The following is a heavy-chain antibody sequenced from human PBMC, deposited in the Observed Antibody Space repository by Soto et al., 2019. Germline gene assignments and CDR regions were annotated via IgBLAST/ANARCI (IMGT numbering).Heavy chain of an antibody. CDR2: ISSSSSVI. CDR1: GFTFSSYS. Sequence: GGSLRLSCAASGFTFSSYSMNWVRQAPGKGLEWISYISSSSSVIYYADSVKGRFTISRDNAKNSLSLQMNSLRDEDTAVYYCARDVCCGSYLHLDDWGQGTRVTVAS. V-gene: IGHV3-48*02. CDR3: ARDVCCGSYLHLDD. J-gene: IGHJ4*02. D-gene: IGHD1-26*01.